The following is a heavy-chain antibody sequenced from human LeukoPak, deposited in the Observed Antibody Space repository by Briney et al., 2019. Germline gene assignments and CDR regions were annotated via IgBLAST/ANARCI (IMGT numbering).Heavy chain of an antibody. D-gene: IGHD2-15*01. CDR2: ISYDGSNK. Sequence: GGSLRLSCAASGFTFSSYAMHWVRQAPGKGLEWVAVISYDGSNKYYADSVKGRFTISRDNSKNTLYLQMNSLRAEDTAVYYCARGPAAAATLDYWGQGTLVTVSS. V-gene: IGHV3-30-3*01. CDR1: GFTFSSYA. CDR3: ARGPAAAATLDY. J-gene: IGHJ4*02.